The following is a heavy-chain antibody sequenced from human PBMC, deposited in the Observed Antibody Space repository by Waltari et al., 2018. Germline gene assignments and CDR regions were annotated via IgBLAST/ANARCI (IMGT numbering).Heavy chain of an antibody. V-gene: IGHV3-30*02. D-gene: IGHD6-19*01. J-gene: IGHJ4*02. CDR2: IRYDGSNK. CDR3: AKGSSGWPVFIDY. Sequence: QVQLVESGGGVVQPGGSLRLSCAASGFTFSSYGMHWVRQAPGKGLEWVAFIRYDGSNKYYADYVKGRFTISRDKSKNTLYLQMNSLRAEDTAVYYCAKGSSGWPVFIDYWGQGTLVTVSS. CDR1: GFTFSSYG.